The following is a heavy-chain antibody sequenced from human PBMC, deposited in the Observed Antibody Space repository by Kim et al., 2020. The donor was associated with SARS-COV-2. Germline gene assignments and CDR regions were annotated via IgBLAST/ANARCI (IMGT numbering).Heavy chain of an antibody. V-gene: IGHV3-23*01. CDR2: ISASGGST. CDR1: GFTFSNYA. D-gene: IGHD1-26*01. CDR3: AKVFSGSSRPFDY. J-gene: IGHJ4*02. Sequence: GGSLRLSCAVSGFTFSNYAMRWVRQAPGKGLEWVSAISASGGSTYYADSVRGRFTISRDNSKNTVYLQMNSLRAEDTAVYYCAKVFSGSSRPFDYWGQGTLVTVSS.